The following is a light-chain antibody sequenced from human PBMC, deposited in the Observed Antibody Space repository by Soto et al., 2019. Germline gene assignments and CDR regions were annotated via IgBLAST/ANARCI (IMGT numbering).Light chain of an antibody. V-gene: IGKV3-11*01. CDR1: QSVSSY. CDR3: QQRQYWPPIT. Sequence: GLTQSPVSRSLSPGERATLSCRASQSVSSYLAWYQQKPGQAPRLLIYDASNRATGIPARFSGSGSGTDFTLTISSLEPEDFAIYYCQQRQYWPPITFGQGTRLEIK. CDR2: DAS. J-gene: IGKJ5*01.